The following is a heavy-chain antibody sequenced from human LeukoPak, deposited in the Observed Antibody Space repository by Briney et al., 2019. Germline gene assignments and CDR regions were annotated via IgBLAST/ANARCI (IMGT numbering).Heavy chain of an antibody. CDR1: GGSISISGYY. CDR3: ARLRPYYYMDV. CDR2: ISYSGST. J-gene: IGHJ6*03. V-gene: IGHV4-39*01. Sequence: PSETLSLTCTVSGGSISISGYYWGWIRQPPGKGLEWIGSISYSGSTYYNPSLKSRVTVSVDTSKNQFSLKLSPLTAADTAVYYCARLRPYYYMDVWGKGTTVTVSS.